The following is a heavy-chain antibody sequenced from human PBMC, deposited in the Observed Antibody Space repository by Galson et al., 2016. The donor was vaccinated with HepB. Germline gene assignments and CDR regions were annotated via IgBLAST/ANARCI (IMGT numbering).Heavy chain of an antibody. CDR3: ARDGNHGYDMDY. Sequence: SLRLSCAASGFTFSSYWMSWVRQAPGKGLEWLANIKQDGSEQYYVDSVKGRFTISRDNAKKSLYLQMNSLRAEDTAIYFCARDGNHGYDMDYWGQGTLVTVSS. J-gene: IGHJ4*02. CDR2: IKQDGSEQ. D-gene: IGHD1-14*01. V-gene: IGHV3-7*01. CDR1: GFTFSSYW.